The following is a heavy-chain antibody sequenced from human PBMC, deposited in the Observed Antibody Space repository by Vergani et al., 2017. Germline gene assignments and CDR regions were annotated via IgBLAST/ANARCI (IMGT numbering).Heavy chain of an antibody. CDR3: AGDGWDCSGISXFLRAGEFYYMDV. CDR1: GFKFSQFG. Sequence: QVQLVESGGGVVQPGTSLRLSCEASGFKFSQFGMHWVRQGPGKGLEWVAFISYDGSKTQYADSEKGRVTISRDNSKNTVGLEMSSLRVDDTATYYCAGDGWDCSGISXFLRAGEFYYMDVWGQGTTVTVSS. J-gene: IGHJ6*03. V-gene: IGHV3-33*05. CDR2: ISYDGSKT. D-gene: IGHD2-15*01.